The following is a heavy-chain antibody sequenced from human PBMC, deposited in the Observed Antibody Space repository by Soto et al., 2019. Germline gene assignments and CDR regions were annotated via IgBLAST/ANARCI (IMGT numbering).Heavy chain of an antibody. J-gene: IGHJ6*02. CDR1: GYSVTSSDYY. CDR2: MFYSGLT. CDR3: APLSVSLSGPYGIHV. V-gene: IGHV4-39*01. Sequence: SETLSLTCSVSGYSVTSSDYYWAWIRQTPGKGLEWIGSMFYSGLTYYNPSLKSRVTLSVDTSKNQFSVRLNSVTAADTAVYYCAPLSVSLSGPYGIHVWGQGTTVTVSS. D-gene: IGHD2-15*01.